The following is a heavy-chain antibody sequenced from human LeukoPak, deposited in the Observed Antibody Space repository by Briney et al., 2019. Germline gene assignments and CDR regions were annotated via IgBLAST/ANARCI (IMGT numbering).Heavy chain of an antibody. J-gene: IGHJ4*02. CDR3: ARVLNYYDSSGYYCYYFDY. V-gene: IGHV1-2*02. D-gene: IGHD3-22*01. Sequence: ASVQVSCKASGYTFTSNYIHWGRQAPGQGLEWMGWINPNSGGTNYAQKFQGRVTMTRDTTISTAYMELSRLRSADTALYYCARVLNYYDSSGYYCYYFDYWGQGTLVTVSS. CDR2: INPNSGGT. CDR1: GYTFTSNY.